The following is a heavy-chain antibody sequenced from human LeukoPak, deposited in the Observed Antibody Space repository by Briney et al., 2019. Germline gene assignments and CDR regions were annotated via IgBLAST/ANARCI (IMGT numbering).Heavy chain of an antibody. D-gene: IGHD3-22*01. CDR2: INPKSGAT. CDR1: GYTFADYY. V-gene: IGHV1-2*02. CDR3: TRERLFDKGFDH. J-gene: IGHJ4*02. Sequence: ASVKVSCNSFGYTFADYYLHWVRQAPGQGLEWMGWINPKSGATNYAQKFQDRVTMTRDTSINTAYMELSGLSFDDAAIYYCTRERLFDKGFDHWGQGALVTVSS.